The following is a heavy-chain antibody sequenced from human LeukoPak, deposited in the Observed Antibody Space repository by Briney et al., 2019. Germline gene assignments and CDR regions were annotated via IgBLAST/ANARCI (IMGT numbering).Heavy chain of an antibody. CDR2: ISDDGRHN. J-gene: IGHJ4*02. Sequence: GGSLRLSCAASGFTFSTYAMNWVRQAPGKGLEWVAVISDDGRHNYYADSVKGRFTISRDNSKSTLYLQMNSLRDDDSAAYFCARVYLERLTAGYFDHWDQGTQVTVSP. CDR1: GFTFSTYA. CDR3: ARVYLERLTAGYFDH. D-gene: IGHD2-8*01. V-gene: IGHV3-30*04.